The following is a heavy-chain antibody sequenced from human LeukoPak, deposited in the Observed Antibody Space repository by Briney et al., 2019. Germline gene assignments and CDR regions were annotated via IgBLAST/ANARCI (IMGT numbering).Heavy chain of an antibody. Sequence: SGPTLVNPTQTLTLTCTFSGFPLSTSGMRVSWIRQPPGKALEWLARIDWDDDKFYSTSLKTRLTISKDTSKNQVVLTMTNMDPVDTATYYCARVPGYSSSWGFDYWGQGTLVTVSS. CDR1: GFPLSTSGMR. V-gene: IGHV2-70*04. CDR3: ARVPGYSSSWGFDY. D-gene: IGHD6-13*01. CDR2: IDWDDDK. J-gene: IGHJ4*02.